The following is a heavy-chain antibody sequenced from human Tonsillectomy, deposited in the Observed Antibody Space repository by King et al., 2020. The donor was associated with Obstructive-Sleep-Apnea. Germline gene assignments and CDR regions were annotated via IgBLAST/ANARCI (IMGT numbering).Heavy chain of an antibody. CDR3: VRGGYTYDY. Sequence: DVQLVESGGGLVQPGESLRLSCAVAGLTYSNHWMSWVRQAPGKGLEWVAKIKEDGSDKYYVDSVKGRFTISRDNAKNSLYLQMNSLRVEDTAMYYCVRGGYTYDYWGQGTLVSVSS. J-gene: IGHJ4*02. CDR1: GLTYSNHW. V-gene: IGHV3-7*01. D-gene: IGHD5-18*01. CDR2: IKEDGSDK.